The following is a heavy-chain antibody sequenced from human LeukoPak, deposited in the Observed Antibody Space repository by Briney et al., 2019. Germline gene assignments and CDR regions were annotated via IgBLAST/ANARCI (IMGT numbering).Heavy chain of an antibody. Sequence: SSETLSLTCTVSGGSISSGDYYWSWIRQPPGKGLEWIGYIYYSGSTYYNPSLKSRVTISVDTSKNQFSLKLSSVTAADTAVYYCARAYYDFWSGYAWYFDYWGQGTLVTVSS. V-gene: IGHV4-30-4*08. D-gene: IGHD3-3*01. J-gene: IGHJ4*02. CDR1: GGSISSGDYY. CDR3: ARAYYDFWSGYAWYFDY. CDR2: IYYSGST.